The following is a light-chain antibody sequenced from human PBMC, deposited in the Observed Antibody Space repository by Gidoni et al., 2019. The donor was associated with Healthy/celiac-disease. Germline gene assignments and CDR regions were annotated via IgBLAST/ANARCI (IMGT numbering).Light chain of an antibody. J-gene: IGLJ2*01. V-gene: IGLV3-25*03. CDR3: QSADSSGTYVV. Sequence: SYELPQPPSVSVSPGHTARITCSGDALPTQYAYWYQQKPGQAPVLVIYKDSERPSGIPERFSGSSSGTTVTLTISGVQAEDEADYYCQSADSSGTYVVFGGGTKLTVL. CDR2: KDS. CDR1: ALPTQY.